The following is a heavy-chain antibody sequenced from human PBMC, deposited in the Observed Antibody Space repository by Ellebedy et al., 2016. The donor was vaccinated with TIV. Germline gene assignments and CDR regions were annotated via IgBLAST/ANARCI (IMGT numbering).Heavy chain of an antibody. Sequence: GESLKISXAASGFTFNRYGLHWVRQAPGKGLEWVSSISASGGSTPYADSVKGRFTISRDNFKNTVSLQMNDLTAEDTTVYFCATGGYSNSWIPNYFDYWGQGTLVTVSS. V-gene: IGHV3-23*01. CDR1: GFTFNRYG. D-gene: IGHD6-13*01. CDR2: ISASGGST. J-gene: IGHJ4*02. CDR3: ATGGYSNSWIPNYFDY.